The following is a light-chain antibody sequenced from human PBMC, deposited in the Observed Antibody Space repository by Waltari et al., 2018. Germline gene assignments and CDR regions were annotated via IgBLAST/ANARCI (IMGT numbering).Light chain of an antibody. CDR2: KAS. Sequence: DIQMTQSPSTLSAPVGDRVTITCRASQSIRSWLAWYQQKPGKAPKLLISKASTLESGVPSRFSGSGSGTEFTLTISRLQPDDFATYHCQQYKSPPWTFGQGTKVEIK. V-gene: IGKV1-5*03. CDR1: QSIRSW. J-gene: IGKJ1*01. CDR3: QQYKSPPWT.